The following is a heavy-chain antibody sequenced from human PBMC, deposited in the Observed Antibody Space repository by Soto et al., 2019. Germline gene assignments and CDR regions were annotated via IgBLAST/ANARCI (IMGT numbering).Heavy chain of an antibody. D-gene: IGHD6-19*01. V-gene: IGHV3-23*01. Sequence: GGSLRLSCAASGFTFSSYAMSWVRQAPGKGLEWVSAISGSGGSTYYADSVKGRFTISRDNSKNTLYLQMNSLRAEDTAVYYCAKSSSSGWYSIFSFDYWGQGTLVTV. CDR1: GFTFSSYA. CDR2: ISGSGGST. CDR3: AKSSSSGWYSIFSFDY. J-gene: IGHJ4*02.